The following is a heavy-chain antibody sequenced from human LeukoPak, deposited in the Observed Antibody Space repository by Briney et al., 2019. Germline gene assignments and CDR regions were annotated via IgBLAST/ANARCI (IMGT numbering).Heavy chain of an antibody. CDR1: GFTFSSYS. Sequence: GGSLRLSCAASGFTFSSYSMNWVRQAPGKGLEWVSSISSSSSYIYYADSVKGRFTISRDNAKNSLYLQMNSLRAEDTAVYYCGSLVVVTADNWFDPWGQGTLVTVSS. D-gene: IGHD2-21*02. J-gene: IGHJ5*02. CDR3: GSLVVVTADNWFDP. V-gene: IGHV3-21*01. CDR2: ISSSSSYI.